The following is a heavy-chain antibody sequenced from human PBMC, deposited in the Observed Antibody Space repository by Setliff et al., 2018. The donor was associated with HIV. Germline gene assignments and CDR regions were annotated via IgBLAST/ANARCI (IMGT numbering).Heavy chain of an antibody. D-gene: IGHD2-21*01. Sequence: GASVKVSCKASGSTFTSYAINWVRQAPGQGLEWMGGIIPIFSTSNYAQRFHGRVTITADESTSTAYMELYNLRSEDTAMYYCTRGRGIIGALVYWGQGTLVTVSS. CDR1: GSTFTSYA. CDR2: IIPIFSTS. V-gene: IGHV1-69*13. CDR3: TRGRGIIGALVY. J-gene: IGHJ4*02.